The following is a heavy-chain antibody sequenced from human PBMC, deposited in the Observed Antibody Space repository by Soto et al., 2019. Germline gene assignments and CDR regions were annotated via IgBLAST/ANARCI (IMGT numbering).Heavy chain of an antibody. CDR1: GFTFSDYY. V-gene: IGHV3-11*06. Sequence: QVQLVESGGGLVKPGGSLILSCAASGFTFSDYYMTWIRQVPGKGLEWVSYIVSRSAYTAYAESVKGRFTISRDNAKNSLYLEVNGLRVEDTAVYYCARLRASSWYMGGYLDYWGQGTVVTVSS. D-gene: IGHD6-13*01. J-gene: IGHJ4*02. CDR2: IVSRSAYT. CDR3: ARLRASSWYMGGYLDY.